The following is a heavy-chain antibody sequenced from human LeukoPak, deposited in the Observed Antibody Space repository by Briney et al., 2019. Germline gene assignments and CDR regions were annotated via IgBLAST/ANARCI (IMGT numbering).Heavy chain of an antibody. CDR1: GFTFSSYA. V-gene: IGHV3-23*01. Sequence: PGGSLRLSCAASGFTFSSYAMSWVRQAPGKGLEWVSAISGSGGSTYYADSVKGRFTLSRDNSKNTLYLQMNSLRAEDTAVYYCAKDPTCYYVPTNWFDPWGQGTLVTVSS. J-gene: IGHJ5*02. CDR2: ISGSGGST. D-gene: IGHD3-10*02. CDR3: AKDPTCYYVPTNWFDP.